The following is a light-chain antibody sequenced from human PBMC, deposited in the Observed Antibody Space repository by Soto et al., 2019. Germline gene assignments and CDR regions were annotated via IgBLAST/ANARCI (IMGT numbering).Light chain of an antibody. CDR3: QSHDSSLNSWV. J-gene: IGLJ3*02. CDR2: GNT. V-gene: IGLV1-40*01. CDR1: SSKIGAGYD. Sequence: QSVLTQPPSMSGAPGQRVTISCTGSSSKIGAGYDVHWYQHLPGTAPKLLIYGNTNRPSGVPDRFSGSKSGTSASLAITGLQAEDEADYYCQSHDSSLNSWVFGGGTKVTVL.